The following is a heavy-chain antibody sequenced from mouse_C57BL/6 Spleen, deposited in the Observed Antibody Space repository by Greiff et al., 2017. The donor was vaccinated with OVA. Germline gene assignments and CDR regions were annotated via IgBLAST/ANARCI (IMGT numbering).Heavy chain of an antibody. D-gene: IGHD3-2*02. CDR2: IRNKANGYTT. CDR3: ARSPDSSGYVDYFDY. CDR1: GFTFTDYY. Sequence: EVKVVESGGGLVQPGGSLSLSCAASGFTFTDYYMSWVRQPPGKALEWLGFIRNKANGYTTEYSASVKGRFTISRDNSQSILYLQMNALRAEDRATYYCARSPDSSGYVDYFDYWGQGTTLTVSS. J-gene: IGHJ2*01. V-gene: IGHV7-3*01.